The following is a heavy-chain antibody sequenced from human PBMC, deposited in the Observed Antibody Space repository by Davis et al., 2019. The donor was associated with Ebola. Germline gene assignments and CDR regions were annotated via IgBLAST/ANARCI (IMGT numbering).Heavy chain of an antibody. CDR2: IYYSGST. D-gene: IGHD5-12*01. Sequence: PSETLSLTCTVSGGSISSYYWSWIRQPPGKGLEWIGYIYYSGSTNYNPSLKSRVTISVDTSKNQFSLKLSSVTAADTAVYYCARARGYSGYCGNWFDPWGQGTLVTVSS. V-gene: IGHV4-59*01. J-gene: IGHJ5*02. CDR3: ARARGYSGYCGNWFDP. CDR1: GGSISSYY.